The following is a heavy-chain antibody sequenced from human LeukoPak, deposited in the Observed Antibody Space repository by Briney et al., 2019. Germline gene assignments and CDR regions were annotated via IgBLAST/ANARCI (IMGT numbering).Heavy chain of an antibody. Sequence: SETLSLTCTVSGGSISTDYWNWIRQPPGKGLEWIGYIYPSGRSNYSPSLKSRVTISADTSKRQFSLKLTSVTVADTAVYYCASIYYGSAVADDHWGQGILVTVSS. V-gene: IGHV4-4*08. CDR2: IYPSGRS. CDR3: ASIYYGSAVADDH. J-gene: IGHJ4*02. D-gene: IGHD3-10*01. CDR1: GGSISTDY.